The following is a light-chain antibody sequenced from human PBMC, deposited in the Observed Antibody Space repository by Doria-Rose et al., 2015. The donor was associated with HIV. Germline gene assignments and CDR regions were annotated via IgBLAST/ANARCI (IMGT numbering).Light chain of an antibody. CDR1: QSLLYTSKNY. V-gene: IGKV4-1*01. J-gene: IGKJ3*01. CDR2: WAS. Sequence: DIQMTQSPESLGMSLGERATLNRKSNQSLLYTSKNYLAWYQQKQGQPPKWLIYWASTRQSVVPARFSGSGSETDFTLTISSLEAEDVAVYYCQQYYDTPSFGPGTTVDIK. CDR3: QQYYDTPS.